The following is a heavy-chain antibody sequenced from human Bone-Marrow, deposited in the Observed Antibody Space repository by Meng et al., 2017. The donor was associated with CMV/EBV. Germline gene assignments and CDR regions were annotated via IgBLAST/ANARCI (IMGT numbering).Heavy chain of an antibody. Sequence: GEPLKISCAASGFTFSSYAMSWVRQAPGKGLEWVSYISSSGSTIYYADSVKGRFTISRDNAKNSLYLQMNSLRAEDTAVYYCARGGGRGASGGGMDVWGQGTTVTVSS. CDR1: GFTFSSYA. D-gene: IGHD2-8*02. V-gene: IGHV3-48*03. CDR3: ARGGGRGASGGGMDV. CDR2: ISSSGSTI. J-gene: IGHJ6*02.